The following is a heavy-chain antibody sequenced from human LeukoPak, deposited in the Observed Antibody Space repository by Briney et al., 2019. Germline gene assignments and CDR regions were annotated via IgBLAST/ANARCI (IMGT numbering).Heavy chain of an antibody. CDR1: GGSISSYY. CDR2: IYYSGST. V-gene: IGHV4-59*01. CDR3: ARVTSSLPYYYSYYMDV. Sequence: PSETLSLTCTVSGGSISSYYWSWIRQPPGKGLEWIGYIYYSGSTNYNPSLKSRVTISVDTSKNQFSLKLSSVTAADTAVYYCARVTSSLPYYYSYYMDVWGKGTTVTVSS. J-gene: IGHJ6*03.